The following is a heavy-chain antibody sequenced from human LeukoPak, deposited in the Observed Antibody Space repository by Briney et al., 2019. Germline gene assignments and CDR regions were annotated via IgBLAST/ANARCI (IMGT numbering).Heavy chain of an antibody. CDR3: AELGITMIGGV. J-gene: IGHJ6*04. CDR1: GFSFSSDG. CDR2: ISSSGSTI. V-gene: IGHV3-48*03. Sequence: GGSLRLSCSASGFSFSSDGMSWVRQAPGKGLEWVSYISSSGSTIYYADSVKGRFTISRDNAKNSLYLQMNSLRAEDTAVYYCAELGITMIGGVWGKGTTVTISS. D-gene: IGHD3-10*02.